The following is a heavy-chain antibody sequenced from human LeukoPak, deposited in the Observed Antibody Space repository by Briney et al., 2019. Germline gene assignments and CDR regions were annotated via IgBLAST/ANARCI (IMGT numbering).Heavy chain of an antibody. Sequence: GESLRLSCAASGFTFSSYAMSWVRQAPGKGLEWVSAISGSGGSTYYADSVKGRFTISRDNSKNTLYLQMNSLRAEDTAVYYCAKDYGSGSYYPPRLDYWGQGTLVTLST. D-gene: IGHD3-10*01. V-gene: IGHV3-23*01. J-gene: IGHJ4*02. CDR1: GFTFSSYA. CDR2: ISGSGGST. CDR3: AKDYGSGSYYPPRLDY.